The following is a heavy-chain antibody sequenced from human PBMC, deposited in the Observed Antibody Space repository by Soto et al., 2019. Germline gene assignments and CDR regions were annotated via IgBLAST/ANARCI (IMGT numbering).Heavy chain of an antibody. CDR1: GYTFTSYG. V-gene: IGHV1-18*01. CDR3: ARDSSPYGDYVGFDY. CDR2: ISAYNGNT. D-gene: IGHD4-17*01. Sequence: QVQLVQSGAEVKKPGASVKVSCKASGYTFTSYGISWVRQAPGQGLEWMGWISAYNGNTNFAQKLQGRVTMTTDTSTSTAYMELRSLRSDDTAVYYCARDSSPYGDYVGFDYWGQGTLVTVSS. J-gene: IGHJ4*02.